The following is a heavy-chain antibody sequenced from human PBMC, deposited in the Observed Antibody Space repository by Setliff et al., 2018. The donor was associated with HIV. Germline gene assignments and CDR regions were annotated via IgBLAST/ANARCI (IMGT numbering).Heavy chain of an antibody. D-gene: IGHD3-22*01. J-gene: IGHJ4*02. CDR1: GDHH. Sequence: SETLSLTCNVSGDHHMDWVRQPPGKGLEWIRNIYHSGSTYYNPSLTSRVTISVDTSKNQFSLKLSSVTAADTAVYYCARWPPHRSSDYDQEYYFDYWGQGTLVTVSS. V-gene: IGHV4-38-2*02. CDR2: IYHSGST. CDR3: ARWPPHRSSDYDQEYYFDY.